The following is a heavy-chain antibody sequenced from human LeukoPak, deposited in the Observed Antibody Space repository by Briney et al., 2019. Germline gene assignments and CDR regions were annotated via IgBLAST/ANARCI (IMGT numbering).Heavy chain of an antibody. CDR3: ARDEGSEVPSIRGFDF. CDR2: IWYDGFNK. J-gene: IGHJ4*02. Sequence: GRSLRLSCAASGFTFSSYVMHWVRQAPGKGLEWVAVIWYDGFNKYYADSVKGRFTISRDNAKNTLYLQMNSLRAEDTAVFYCARDEGSEVPSIRGFDFWGQGTLVTVSS. CDR1: GFTFSSYV. D-gene: IGHD3-3*02. V-gene: IGHV3-33*01.